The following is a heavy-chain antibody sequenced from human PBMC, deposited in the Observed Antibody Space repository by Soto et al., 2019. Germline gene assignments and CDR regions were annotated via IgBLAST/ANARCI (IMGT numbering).Heavy chain of an antibody. D-gene: IGHD3-22*01. J-gene: IGHJ6*02. CDR1: GYTFTSYY. CDR3: AREPYYDSDYYYYGMGV. V-gene: IGHV1-8*01. CDR2: MNPNSANT. Sequence: ASVKVSCKASGYTFTSYYMNWVRQATGQGLEWMGWMNPNSANTGYAQKFQGRVTMTRNTSISTAYMELSSLRSEDTAMYYCAREPYYDSDYYYYGMGVWGQGTTVTVSS.